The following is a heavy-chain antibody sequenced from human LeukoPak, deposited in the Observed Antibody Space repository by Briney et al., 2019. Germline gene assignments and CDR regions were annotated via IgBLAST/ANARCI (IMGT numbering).Heavy chain of an antibody. J-gene: IGHJ4*02. CDR2: IYYSGST. D-gene: IGHD5-24*01. CDR3: ARRDGYNGGFDY. CDR1: GGSISSYY. Sequence: PSETLSLTCTVSGGSISSYYWSWIRQPPGKGLEWIGYIYYSGSTNYNPSLKSRVTISVDTSKNQFSLKLSSVTAADTAVYYCARRDGYNGGFDYWGQGTLVTVSS. V-gene: IGHV4-59*08.